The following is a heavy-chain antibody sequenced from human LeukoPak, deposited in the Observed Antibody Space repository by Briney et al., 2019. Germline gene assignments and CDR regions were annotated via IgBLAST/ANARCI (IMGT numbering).Heavy chain of an antibody. CDR3: ARERIWFGELRSYYMDV. D-gene: IGHD3-10*01. CDR1: GFTFSSYG. V-gene: IGHV3-30*02. J-gene: IGHJ6*03. Sequence: GGSLRLSCAASGFTFSSYGMHWVRQAPGKGLEWVAFIRYDGSNKYYADSVKGRFTISRDNAKNSLYLQMNSLRAEDTALYYCARERIWFGELRSYYMDVWGKGTTVTVSS. CDR2: IRYDGSNK.